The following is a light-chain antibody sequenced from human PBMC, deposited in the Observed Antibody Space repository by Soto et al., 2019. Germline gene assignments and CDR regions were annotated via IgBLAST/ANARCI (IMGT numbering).Light chain of an antibody. CDR2: AAS. Sequence: IQMTQSPSSLSASTGDRVTITCRASQGISSYLAWYQQKPGKAPKLLIYAASTLQSGVPSRFSGSGSGTDFTLTISCLQSEDFATYYCQQYYSYPQLTFGGGTKVDIK. V-gene: IGKV1-8*01. CDR1: QGISSY. J-gene: IGKJ4*01. CDR3: QQYYSYPQLT.